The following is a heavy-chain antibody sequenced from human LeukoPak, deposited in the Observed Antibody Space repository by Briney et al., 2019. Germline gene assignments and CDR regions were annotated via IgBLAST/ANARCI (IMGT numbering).Heavy chain of an antibody. Sequence: GGSLRLSCELSGIIFSTYAMIWVRQAPGKGLEWISYISGSSSGSTSIIHYADSVKGRFTISRDNAKNSLRLQMDSLSAEDTAVYYCGRDFWSGYYTEDWGQGALVIVSS. CDR1: GIIFSTYA. CDR3: GRDFWSGYYTED. D-gene: IGHD3-3*01. J-gene: IGHJ4*02. V-gene: IGHV3-48*04. CDR2: ISGSSSGSTSII.